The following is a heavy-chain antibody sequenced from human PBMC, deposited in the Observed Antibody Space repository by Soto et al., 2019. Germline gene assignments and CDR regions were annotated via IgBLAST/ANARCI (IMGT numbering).Heavy chain of an antibody. D-gene: IGHD3-22*01. V-gene: IGHV3-23*01. CDR1: GFTFSSYA. CDR3: AKVDDSSGYYYVGTFDY. J-gene: IGHJ4*02. CDR2: ISGSGGST. Sequence: EVQLLESGGGLVQPGGSLRLSCAASGFTFSSYAMSWVRQAPGKGLEWVSAISGSGGSTYYADSVKGRFTISRDNSKNPLYLQMNSLRAEDTGVYYCAKVDDSSGYYYVGTFDYWGQGTLVTVSS.